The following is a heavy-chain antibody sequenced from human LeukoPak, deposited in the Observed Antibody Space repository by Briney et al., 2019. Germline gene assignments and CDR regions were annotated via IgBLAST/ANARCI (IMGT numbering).Heavy chain of an antibody. CDR1: GGSISSHY. CDR3: ARGFRGRFSVWDAFQI. CDR2: IYPSGST. V-gene: IGHV4-4*07. J-gene: IGHJ3*02. D-gene: IGHD3-10*01. Sequence: PSETLSLTCSVSGGSISSHYWSWIRQPAGKGLEWIGRIYPSGSTNYKPSLKSRVIMSLDMSKNQFSLKLSSVTAADTAVYYCARGFRGRFSVWDAFQIWGQGTMVTVSS.